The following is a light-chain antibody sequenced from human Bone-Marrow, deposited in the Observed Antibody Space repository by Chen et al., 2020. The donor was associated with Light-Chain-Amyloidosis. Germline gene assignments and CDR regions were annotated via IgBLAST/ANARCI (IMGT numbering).Light chain of an antibody. V-gene: IGLV3-25*03. CDR3: QSADSRGTYAVI. J-gene: IGLJ2*01. CDR1: DLPTKS. Sequence: SYELTQPPSVSVSPGQTARITCSGDDLPTKSAYWYQQKTGQPPGLVIHRDTERPSGISELFSGASSGTTATLTIRGGQAEDEADDLCQSADSRGTYAVIFGGGTKLTV. CDR2: RDT.